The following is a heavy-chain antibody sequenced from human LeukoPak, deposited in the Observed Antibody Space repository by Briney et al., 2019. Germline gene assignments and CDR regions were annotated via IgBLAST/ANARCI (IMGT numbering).Heavy chain of an antibody. CDR2: ISSSSCTI. D-gene: IGHD6-19*01. Sequence: GGSLRLSCAASGFTFSSYSMHWVRRAPGRGLEWVSYISSSSCTIYYADSVKGRFTISRDNSKKTLSLQMNNLRGDDTAVFYCARVQFQWFDPWGPGTLVTV. V-gene: IGHV3-48*04. CDR3: ARVQFQWFDP. CDR1: GFTFSSYS. J-gene: IGHJ5*02.